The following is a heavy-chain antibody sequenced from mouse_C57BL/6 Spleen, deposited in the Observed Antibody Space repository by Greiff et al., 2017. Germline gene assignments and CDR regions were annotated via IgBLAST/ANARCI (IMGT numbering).Heavy chain of an antibody. Sequence: VQLQQPGAELAKPGASVKLSCKASGYTFTSYWMHWVKQRPGQGLEWIGYINPSSGYTKYNQKFKDKATLTADKASSTAYMQLSSLTYEDSAVYYCELGREGFDYWGQGTTLTVSS. CDR3: ELGREGFDY. V-gene: IGHV1-7*01. CDR2: INPSSGYT. D-gene: IGHD4-1*01. J-gene: IGHJ2*01. CDR1: GYTFTSYW.